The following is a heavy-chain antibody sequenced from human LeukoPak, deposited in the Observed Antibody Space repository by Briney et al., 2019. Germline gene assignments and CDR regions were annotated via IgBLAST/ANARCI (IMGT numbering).Heavy chain of an antibody. CDR1: GYTFSGYY. Sequence: GASVKVSCKASGYTFSGYYMFWVRQAPGQGLEWMGIINPSGGSTSYAQKFQGRLTMTRDMSTSTVYMELSSLRFEDTAVYYCAKGHSGSYQYFDYWGQGTLVTVSS. CDR3: AKGHSGSYQYFDY. CDR2: INPSGGST. J-gene: IGHJ4*02. V-gene: IGHV1-46*01. D-gene: IGHD1-26*01.